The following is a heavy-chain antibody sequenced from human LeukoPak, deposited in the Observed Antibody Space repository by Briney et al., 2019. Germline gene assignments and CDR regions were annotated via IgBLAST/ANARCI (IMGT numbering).Heavy chain of an antibody. Sequence: GGSLRLSCAASRFTVSSNYMSWVRQAPGKGLEWVSVIYSGGSTYYADSVKGRFTISRDNSKNTLYLQMNSLRAEDTAVYYCARSYCGGDCYSEYYFDYWGQGTLVTVSS. CDR2: IYSGGST. J-gene: IGHJ4*02. V-gene: IGHV3-66*02. CDR1: RFTVSSNY. D-gene: IGHD2-21*02. CDR3: ARSYCGGDCYSEYYFDY.